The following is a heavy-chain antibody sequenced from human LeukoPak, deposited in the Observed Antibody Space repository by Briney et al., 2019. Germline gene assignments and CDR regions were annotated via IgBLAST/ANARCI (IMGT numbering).Heavy chain of an antibody. V-gene: IGHV4-39*01. Sequence: SETLSLTCTVSGGSISSSSYDCGWIRQPPGKGLEWIGSIYYSGSTYYNPSLKSRVTISVDTSKNQFSLKLSSVTAADTAVYYCARLDSSSWYYAFEIWGQGTMVTVSS. J-gene: IGHJ3*02. CDR2: IYYSGST. CDR3: ARLDSSSWYYAFEI. D-gene: IGHD6-13*01. CDR1: GGSISSSSYD.